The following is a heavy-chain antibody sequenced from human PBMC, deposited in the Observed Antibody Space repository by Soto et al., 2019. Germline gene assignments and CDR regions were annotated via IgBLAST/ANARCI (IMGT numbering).Heavy chain of an antibody. J-gene: IGHJ4*02. CDR3: AKDGEDYDYVWVSYITDY. V-gene: IGHV3-30*18. CDR1: GFTFSSYG. Sequence: QVQLVESGGGVVQPGRSLRLCCAASGFTFSSYGMHWVRQAPGKGLEWVAVISYDGSNKYYADSVEGRFTISRDNSKNTLYLQMNSLRAEDTAVYYCAKDGEDYDYVWVSYITDYWGQGTLVTVSS. CDR2: ISYDGSNK. D-gene: IGHD3-16*01.